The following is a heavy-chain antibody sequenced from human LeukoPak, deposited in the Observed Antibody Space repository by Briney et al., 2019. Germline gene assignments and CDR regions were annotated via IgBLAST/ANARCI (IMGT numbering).Heavy chain of an antibody. D-gene: IGHD6-19*01. CDR3: AREMYASGWLNAFDI. CDR2: ISSTSSYI. Sequence: GGSLRLSCVASGFSFSGYWMSWVRQAPGKGLQWVSSISSTSSYIYYADSVKGRFTISRDNAKNSLYLQMNSLRAGDTALYYCAREMYASGWLNAFDIWGQGTMVTVSS. CDR1: GFSFSGYW. V-gene: IGHV3-21*04. J-gene: IGHJ3*02.